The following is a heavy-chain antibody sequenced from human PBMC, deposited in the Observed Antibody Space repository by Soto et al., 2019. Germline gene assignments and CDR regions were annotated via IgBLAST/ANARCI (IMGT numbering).Heavy chain of an antibody. J-gene: IGHJ5*02. CDR1: GFTFSSHA. Sequence: GGSLRLSCAASGFTFSSHAMSWVRQAPGKGLEWVSAISGGGGGTYYADSVKGRFTISRDNSRNTLYLQMNSLRPEDTAVYYCAKDDSLEWFFPLDAWGQGTLVTVSS. V-gene: IGHV3-23*01. CDR3: AKDDSLEWFFPLDA. D-gene: IGHD3-3*01. CDR2: ISGGGGGT.